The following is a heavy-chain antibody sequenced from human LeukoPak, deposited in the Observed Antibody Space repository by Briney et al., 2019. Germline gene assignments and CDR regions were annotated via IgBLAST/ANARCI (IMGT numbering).Heavy chain of an antibody. J-gene: IGHJ4*02. D-gene: IGHD6-13*01. Sequence: GGSLRLSCAASGFTFSSYAMSWVRQAPGKGLEWVSGISGSGGSTYYADSVKGRFTISRDNSKNTLYVQMNSLRAEDTAVYYCAKEGAIAGTSPVDYWGQGTQVTVSS. CDR1: GFTFSSYA. CDR3: AKEGAIAGTSPVDY. CDR2: ISGSGGST. V-gene: IGHV3-23*01.